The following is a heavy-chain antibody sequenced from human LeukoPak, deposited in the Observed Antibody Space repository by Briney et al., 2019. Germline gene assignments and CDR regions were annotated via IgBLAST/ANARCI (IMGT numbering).Heavy chain of an antibody. J-gene: IGHJ4*02. CDR3: AKDKRGGPYGVGY. CDR1: GFAFSSYA. Sequence: SGGSLRLSCAASGFAFSSYAMSWVRQTPGKGLEWVSAISGGGGSTYYADSVKGRFTISRDNSKDTLYLQMNSLRAEDTAVYYCAKDKRGGPYGVGYWGQGTLVTVSS. V-gene: IGHV3-23*01. D-gene: IGHD2-8*01. CDR2: ISGGGGST.